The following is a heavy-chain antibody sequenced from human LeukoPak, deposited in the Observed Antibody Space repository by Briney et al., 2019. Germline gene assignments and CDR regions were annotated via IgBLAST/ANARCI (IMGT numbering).Heavy chain of an antibody. CDR3: ARGSGYSGYEPFDY. J-gene: IGHJ4*02. V-gene: IGHV3-21*01. CDR1: GFTFSSYS. D-gene: IGHD5-12*01. Sequence: GGSLRLSCAASGFTFSSYSMNWVRQAPGKGLEWVSSISSSSSYIYYADSVKSRFTISRDNAKNSLYLQMNSLRAEDTGVYYCARGSGYSGYEPFDYWGQGTLVTVSS. CDR2: ISSSSSYI.